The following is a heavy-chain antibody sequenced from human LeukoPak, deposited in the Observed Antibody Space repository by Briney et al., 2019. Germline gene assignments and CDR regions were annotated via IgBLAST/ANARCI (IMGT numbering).Heavy chain of an antibody. V-gene: IGHV3-7*01. J-gene: IGHJ2*01. Sequence: GGSLRLSCAASGFTFRSHWMNWVRQAPGRGLEWVANIREDGSETYYVDSVEGRFTISRDNAKNSLILQMDSLRVDDTAVYYCARKDLEAYWYFDLWGRGTLVTVSS. CDR1: GFTFRSHW. CDR3: ARKDLEAYWYFDL. D-gene: IGHD3-16*01. CDR2: IREDGSET.